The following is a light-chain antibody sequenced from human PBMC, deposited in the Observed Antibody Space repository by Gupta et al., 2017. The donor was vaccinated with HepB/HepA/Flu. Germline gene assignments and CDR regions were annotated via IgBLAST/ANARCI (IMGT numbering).Light chain of an antibody. Sequence: EVVMTQSPATLSVSPGDGATLSCRASQSVTTNLAWYQQKPGQAPRLLIHGASTRASDIPARFSGSGYGKDLTLTISNRQQEDSASYYCQQDKNWPPWTFGQGTKVEIK. V-gene: IGKV3-15*01. CDR2: GAS. J-gene: IGKJ1*01. CDR3: QQDKNWPPWT. CDR1: QSVTTN.